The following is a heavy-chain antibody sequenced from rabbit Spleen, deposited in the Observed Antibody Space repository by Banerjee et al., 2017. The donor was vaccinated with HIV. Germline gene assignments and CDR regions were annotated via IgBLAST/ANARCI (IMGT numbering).Heavy chain of an antibody. CDR1: GFSFNSGYD. V-gene: IGHV1S45*01. D-gene: IGHD7-1*01. J-gene: IGHJ6*01. Sequence: QEQLEESGGGLVKPGASLTLTCKASGFSFNSGYDMCWVRQAPGKGLEWVACAYAGSGGSTDYAYWAKGRVTISKTSSTSVTLQMTSLTAADTATFFCARRNHYSEYGMDLWGQGTLVTVS. CDR2: AYAGSGGST. CDR3: ARRNHYSEYGMDL.